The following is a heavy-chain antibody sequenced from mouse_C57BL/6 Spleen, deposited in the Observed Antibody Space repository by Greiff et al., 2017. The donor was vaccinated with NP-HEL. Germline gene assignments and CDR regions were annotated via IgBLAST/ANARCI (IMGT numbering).Heavy chain of an antibody. D-gene: IGHD1-1*01. CDR1: GYTFTNYW. V-gene: IGHV1-63*01. CDR3: ARRPYYGSTYYYAMDY. CDR2: IYPGGGYT. J-gene: IGHJ4*01. Sequence: QVQLQQSGAELVRPGTSVKMSCKASGYTFTNYWIGWAKQRPGHGLEWIGDIYPGGGYTNYNEKFKGKATLTADKSSSTAYMQFSSLTSEDSAIYYCARRPYYGSTYYYAMDYWGQGTSVTVSS.